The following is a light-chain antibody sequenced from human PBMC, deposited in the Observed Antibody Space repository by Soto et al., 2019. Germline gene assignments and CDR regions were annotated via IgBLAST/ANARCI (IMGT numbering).Light chain of an antibody. V-gene: IGKV1-5*01. Sequence: DIQMTQSPSTLSASVGDRVTITCRASRSISRWLAWYQQKPGKAPKLLIYDASSLESGVPSRFSGSGSETEFTLTVSSLQPDDFATYYCQHSNSYPLTFGGGTKVEIK. CDR1: RSISRW. CDR2: DAS. CDR3: QHSNSYPLT. J-gene: IGKJ4*01.